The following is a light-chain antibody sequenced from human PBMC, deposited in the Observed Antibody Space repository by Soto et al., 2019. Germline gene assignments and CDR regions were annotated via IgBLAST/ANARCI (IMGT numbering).Light chain of an antibody. CDR3: QSYDSNLSGSNV. CDR1: SSNIGAGYD. J-gene: IGLJ1*01. V-gene: IGLV1-40*01. CDR2: GNS. Sequence: QSVLTQPPSVSGAPGQRVTISCTGSSSNIGAGYDVHWYQQLPGTAPKLLIYGNSNRPSGVPDRFSGSKSGTSASLAITGLQAEDEADYYCQSYDSNLSGSNVFGTGTKVTVL.